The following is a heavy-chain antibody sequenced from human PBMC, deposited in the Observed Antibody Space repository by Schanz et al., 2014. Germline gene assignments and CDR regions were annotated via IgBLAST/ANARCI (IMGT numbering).Heavy chain of an antibody. V-gene: IGHV4-59*13. D-gene: IGHD3-16*01. Sequence: QVQLQESGPGQLRPSETLSLTFTVSGSDIRGFHWSWIRQSPVKGLEWIGYIAYSGSTNYNPSLQSRVTIALDTSQSQFSLRLTSVSSADTAMYYCARVGRNSYGFTSRFDAWGQGTLVDVSS. CDR1: GSDIRGFH. CDR3: ARVGRNSYGFTSRFDA. J-gene: IGHJ5*02. CDR2: IAYSGST.